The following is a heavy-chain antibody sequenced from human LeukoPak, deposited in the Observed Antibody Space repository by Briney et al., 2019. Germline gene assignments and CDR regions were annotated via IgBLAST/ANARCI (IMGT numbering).Heavy chain of an antibody. Sequence: GGSLRLSCAASGFTFSSYAMSWVRQAPGKGLEWVSAISGSGGSTYYADSVKGRFTISRDNSKNTLYLQMNSLRAEDTAVYYCAKDHFERYSSGWEHGEGFDYWGQGTLVTVSS. CDR1: GFTFSSYA. D-gene: IGHD6-19*01. J-gene: IGHJ4*02. V-gene: IGHV3-23*01. CDR3: AKDHFERYSSGWEHGEGFDY. CDR2: ISGSGGST.